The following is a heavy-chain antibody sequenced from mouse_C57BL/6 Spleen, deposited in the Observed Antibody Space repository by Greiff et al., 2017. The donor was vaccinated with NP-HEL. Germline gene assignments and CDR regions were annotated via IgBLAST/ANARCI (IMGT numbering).Heavy chain of an antibody. Sequence: QVQLQQPGAELVKPGASVKMSCKASGYTFTSYWITWVKQRPGQGLEWIGDIYPGSGSTNYNEKFKSKATLTVDTSTSTAYMQLSSLTSEDSAVYDCAHYYYGSGNAWFAYWGQGTLVTVSA. D-gene: IGHD1-1*01. J-gene: IGHJ3*01. V-gene: IGHV1-55*01. CDR2: IYPGSGST. CDR1: GYTFTSYW. CDR3: AHYYYGSGNAWFAY.